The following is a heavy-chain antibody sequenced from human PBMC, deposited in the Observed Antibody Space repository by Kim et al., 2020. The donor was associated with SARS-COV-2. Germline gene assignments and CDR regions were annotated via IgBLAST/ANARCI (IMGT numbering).Heavy chain of an antibody. Sequence: GGSLRLSCAASGFTFSNAWISWVRQAPGKGLEWVGRIKSKTDGGTTDYAAPVKGRFTISRDDSKNTLYLQMNSLKTEDTAVYYCTTDGLGATTYYYGMDVWGQGTTVTVSS. J-gene: IGHJ6*02. CDR3: TTDGLGATTYYYGMDV. V-gene: IGHV3-15*01. D-gene: IGHD1-26*01. CDR2: IKSKTDGGTT. CDR1: GFTFSNAW.